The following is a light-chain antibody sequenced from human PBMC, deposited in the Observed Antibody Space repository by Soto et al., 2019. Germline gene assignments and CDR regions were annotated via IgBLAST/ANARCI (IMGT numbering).Light chain of an antibody. CDR2: ANN. J-gene: IGLJ2*01. CDR3: QSYDSGTI. V-gene: IGLV1-40*01. Sequence: QSVLTQPPSVSGAPGQRVTISCTGSSSNIGAGYDVHWYQQFPGSAPKLLIYANNIRPSGVPDRFSGSKSGPSASLAITGLQAEDAADYYCQSYDSGTIFGGGTKLTVL. CDR1: SSNIGAGYD.